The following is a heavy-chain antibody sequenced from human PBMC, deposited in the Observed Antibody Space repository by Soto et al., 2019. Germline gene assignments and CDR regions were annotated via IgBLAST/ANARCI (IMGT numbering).Heavy chain of an antibody. CDR1: GITFRTYT. D-gene: IGHD3-3*01. Sequence: GGSLRLSCVASGITFRTYTMHWVSQAPGKGLEWVAVISLNGGNEYYADSVKGRFTISRDNSKNTLYLQMNSLTTEDTAIYYCAGDRIAIFGVPNNWFDPWGQGTLAPVSS. CDR2: ISLNGGNE. CDR3: AGDRIAIFGVPNNWFDP. V-gene: IGHV3-30-3*01. J-gene: IGHJ5*02.